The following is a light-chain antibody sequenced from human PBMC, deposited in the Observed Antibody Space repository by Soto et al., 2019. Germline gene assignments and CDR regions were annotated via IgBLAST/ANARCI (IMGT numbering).Light chain of an antibody. CDR3: QHYGSSLSIT. CDR1: QSVSSNY. CDR2: GAS. J-gene: IGKJ5*01. V-gene: IGKV3-20*01. Sequence: ESVLTQSPGSLSLSPGERATLSCRASQSVSSNYLAWYQHKPGQAPRLLIYGASSRATGIPDRFSGSGSGKDFTLTISRLEPEDFAVYCCQHYGSSLSITFGEGTRLEIK.